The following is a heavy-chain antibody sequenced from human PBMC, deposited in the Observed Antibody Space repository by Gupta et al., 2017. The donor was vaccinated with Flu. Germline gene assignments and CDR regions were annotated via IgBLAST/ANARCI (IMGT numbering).Heavy chain of an antibody. J-gene: IGHJ6*02. D-gene: IGHD1-7*01. CDR3: ASGKETKGGMDV. Sequence: DVQLVESGGGLVKPGGSLRLSCAASGFTFSSYSMNWVRQAPGKGLEWVSSISSSSSYIYYADSVKGRFTISRDNAKNSLYLQMKSLRAEEKAVYYCASGKETKGGMDVGGQGTTVTVSS. CDR2: ISSSSSYI. CDR1: GFTFSSYS. V-gene: IGHV3-21*01.